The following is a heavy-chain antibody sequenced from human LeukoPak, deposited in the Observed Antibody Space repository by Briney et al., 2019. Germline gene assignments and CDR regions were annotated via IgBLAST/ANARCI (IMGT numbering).Heavy chain of an antibody. CDR2: ISSSSSTI. V-gene: IGHV3-48*02. Sequence: HSGGSLRLSCAASGFTFRTYGMNWVRQAPGKGLDWVSYISSSSSTIYYADSVKGRFTISRDNAKNSLYLQMNSLRDEDTAVYYCARGQQQLVVGDYWGQGTLVTVSS. D-gene: IGHD6-13*01. J-gene: IGHJ4*02. CDR1: GFTFRTYG. CDR3: ARGQQQLVVGDY.